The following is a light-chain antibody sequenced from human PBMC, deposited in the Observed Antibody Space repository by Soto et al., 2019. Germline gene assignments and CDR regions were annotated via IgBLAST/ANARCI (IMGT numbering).Light chain of an antibody. J-gene: IGKJ5*01. CDR3: QQRSDWPPIT. Sequence: TVLTQSPATLSLSPGERASLSCRASQSVGDYLAWYQQKPGQAPRLLICDASNRAAGVPYRFRGSGSGTDFTLTISSVEPEDFGVYYCQQRSDWPPITFGQGTRLEI. CDR2: DAS. V-gene: IGKV3-11*01. CDR1: QSVGDY.